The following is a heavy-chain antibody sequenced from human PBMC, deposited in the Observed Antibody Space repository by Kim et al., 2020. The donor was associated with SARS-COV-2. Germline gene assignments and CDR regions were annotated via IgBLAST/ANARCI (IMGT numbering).Heavy chain of an antibody. J-gene: IGHJ6*01. V-gene: IGHV3-30-3*01. CDR3: ARDRYRSIGWYVSYYYY. CDR2: ISYDGSNK. Sequence: GGSLRLSCAASGFTFSSYAMHWVRQAPGKGLEWVAVISYDGSNKYYADSVKGRFTISRDNSKNTLYLQMNSLRAEDTAVYHCARDRYRSIGWYVSYYYY. CDR1: GFTFSSYA. D-gene: IGHD6-19*01.